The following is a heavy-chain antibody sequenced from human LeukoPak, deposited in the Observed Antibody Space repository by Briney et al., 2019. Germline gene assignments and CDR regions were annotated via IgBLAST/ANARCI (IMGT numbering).Heavy chain of an antibody. CDR3: VKDLGWGSFDI. CDR2: ITGSGDTI. V-gene: IGHV3-23*01. D-gene: IGHD3-3*01. CDR1: GFTFSSYA. J-gene: IGHJ3*02. Sequence: PGGSLRLSCAASGFTFSSYAMSWVRQAPGKGLEWVSTITGSGDTIYYADSVRGRFTFSRDNSKNTLYLQMNSLSAEDTAVYYCVKDLGWGSFDIWGQGTMVTVSS.